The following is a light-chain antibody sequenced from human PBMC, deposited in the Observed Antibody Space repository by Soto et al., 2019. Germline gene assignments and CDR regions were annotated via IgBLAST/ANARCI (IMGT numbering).Light chain of an antibody. V-gene: IGLV2-14*01. CDR2: EVS. Sequence: QSALTQPASVSGSPGQSITIPCTGTTSDVGGYNYVSWYQQHPGKAPKLMIYEVSHRPSGVSDRFSGSKSGNTASLTISGLQAEDEADYYCSSYTSSITLVVFGGGTKLTVL. J-gene: IGLJ2*01. CDR1: TSDVGGYNY. CDR3: SSYTSSITLVV.